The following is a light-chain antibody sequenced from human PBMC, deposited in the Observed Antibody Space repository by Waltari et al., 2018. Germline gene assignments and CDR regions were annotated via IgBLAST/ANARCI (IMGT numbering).Light chain of an antibody. CDR3: QSYDRSNQV. V-gene: IGLV6-57*01. CDR1: RGSMPSNY. J-gene: IGLJ2*01. CDR2: KDN. Sequence: NFMLTQPHSVSESPGKTVTISCTRSRGSMPSNYVQWYQQRPGSSPTPVIYKDNQRPSGVPDRFSGSIDSSSNSASLTISGLKTDDEADYYCQSYDRSNQVFGGGTKLTVL.